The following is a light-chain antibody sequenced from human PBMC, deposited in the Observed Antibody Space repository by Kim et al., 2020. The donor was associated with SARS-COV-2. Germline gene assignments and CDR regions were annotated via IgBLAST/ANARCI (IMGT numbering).Light chain of an antibody. CDR1: SSDVGGYNY. Sequence: QSALTQPASVSGSPGQSITISCTGTSSDVGGYNYVSWYQQHPGKAPKLMIYDVSHRPSRISDRFSGSKSANTASLTISGLQAEDEADYYCSSYTTSSTRVFGTGTKVTVL. CDR2: DVS. J-gene: IGLJ1*01. CDR3: SSYTTSSTRV. V-gene: IGLV2-14*01.